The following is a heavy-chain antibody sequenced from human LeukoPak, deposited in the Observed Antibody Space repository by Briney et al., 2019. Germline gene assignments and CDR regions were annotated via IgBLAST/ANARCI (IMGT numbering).Heavy chain of an antibody. CDR3: ARVGSTMVRGVIIMREVDY. V-gene: IGHV3-30*03. D-gene: IGHD3-10*01. Sequence: GSLRLSCAASGFTFSSYGMHWVRQAPGKGLEWVAVISYDGSNKYYADSVKGRFTISRDNSKNTLYLQMYSLRAEDTAVYYCARVGSTMVRGVIIMREVDYWGQGTLVTVSS. CDR2: ISYDGSNK. J-gene: IGHJ4*02. CDR1: GFTFSSYG.